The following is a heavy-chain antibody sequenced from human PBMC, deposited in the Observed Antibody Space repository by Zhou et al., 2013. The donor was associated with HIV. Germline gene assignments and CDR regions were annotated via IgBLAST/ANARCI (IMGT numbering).Heavy chain of an antibody. CDR2: IIPIFTSP. CDR1: GSTFTNYA. J-gene: IGHJ4*02. CDR3: ATERGRSPLVGSGTTPSRT. V-gene: IGHV1-69*14. D-gene: IGHD3-10*01. Sequence: QVQLVQSGAEVKKPGSSVKVSCKASGSTFTNYAVNWVRQAPGQGLEWMGRIIPIFTSPNYAQKFQDRVTFTADKSTSTAYMEVSSLRSEDTAVYYCATERGRSPLVGSGTTPSRTWGQGTLIIVSS.